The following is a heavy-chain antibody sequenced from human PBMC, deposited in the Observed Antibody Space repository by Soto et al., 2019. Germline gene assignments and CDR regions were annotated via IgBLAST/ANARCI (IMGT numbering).Heavy chain of an antibody. CDR1: GYTFTSYG. D-gene: IGHD2-2*01. J-gene: IGHJ5*02. CDR2: IIPIFGTA. Sequence: EASVKVSCKASGYTFTSYGISWVRQAPGQGLEWMGWIIPIFGTANYAQKFQGRVTITADESTSTAYMELSSLRSEDTAVYYCARGGFRCSSTSCLNWFDPWGQGTLVTVSS. V-gene: IGHV1-69*13. CDR3: ARGGFRCSSTSCLNWFDP.